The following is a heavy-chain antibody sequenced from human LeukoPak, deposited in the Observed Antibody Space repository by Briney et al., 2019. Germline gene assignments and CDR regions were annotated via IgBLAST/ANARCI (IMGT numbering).Heavy chain of an antibody. V-gene: IGHV3-21*01. J-gene: IGHJ3*02. Sequence: GGSLRLSCAASGFTFSHYAMSWVRQAPGKGLEWVSSISSSSSYIYYADSVKGRFTISRDNAKNSLYLQMNSLRAEDTAVYYCARADYGGNSNAFDIWGQGTMVTVSS. D-gene: IGHD4-23*01. CDR2: ISSSSSYI. CDR3: ARADYGGNSNAFDI. CDR1: GFTFSHYA.